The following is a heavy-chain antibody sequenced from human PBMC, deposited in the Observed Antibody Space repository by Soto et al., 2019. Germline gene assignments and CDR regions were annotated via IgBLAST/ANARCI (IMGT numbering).Heavy chain of an antibody. CDR1: GGSITTYF. D-gene: IGHD1-26*01. Sequence: SEALSHTCNVSGGSITTYFWSWIRQPPAKRLEWIGYIFYSGTTNYNPSLKSRVTMSIDTSRNRFALKLTSLTAADSAVYYCARGRGGTYDAFDIWGQGTMVT. CDR2: IFYSGTT. J-gene: IGHJ3*02. V-gene: IGHV4-59*01. CDR3: ARGRGGTYDAFDI.